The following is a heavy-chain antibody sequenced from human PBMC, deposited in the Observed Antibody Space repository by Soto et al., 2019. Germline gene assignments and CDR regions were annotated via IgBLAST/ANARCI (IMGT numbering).Heavy chain of an antibody. Sequence: QVQLVQSGAEVKKPGASVKVSCKASGYTFTSYGISWVRQAPGQGLEWRGWISAYTGNTNYAQKLQVRVPMTPDASTSTAYMELRSLRSDATAGYYCAIDLYSVVVPADTYGMDVWGQGPTVTVSS. CDR3: AIDLYSVVVPADTYGMDV. D-gene: IGHD2-2*01. CDR1: GYTFTSYG. J-gene: IGHJ6*02. CDR2: ISAYTGNT. V-gene: IGHV1-18*01.